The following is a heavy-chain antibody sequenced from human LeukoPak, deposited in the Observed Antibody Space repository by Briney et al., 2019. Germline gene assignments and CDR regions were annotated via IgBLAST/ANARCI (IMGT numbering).Heavy chain of an antibody. Sequence: PGGSLRLSCAASGFTFSSYWMSWVRQAPGKGLEWVANIKQDGSEKYYVDSVKGRFTISRDNAKNSLYLQVNSLRAEDTAVYYCARESTYYYDSSGYYYSAFDIWGQGTMVTVSS. CDR2: IKQDGSEK. D-gene: IGHD3-22*01. V-gene: IGHV3-7*01. CDR1: GFTFSSYW. CDR3: ARESTYYYDSSGYYYSAFDI. J-gene: IGHJ3*02.